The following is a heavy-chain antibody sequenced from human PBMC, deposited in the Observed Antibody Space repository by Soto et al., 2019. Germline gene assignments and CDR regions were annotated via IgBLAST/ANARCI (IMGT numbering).Heavy chain of an antibody. Sequence: EVQLLESGGGLVQPGGSLRLSCAASGFTFSIYGMNWVRQTPGKGLEWVSAISGSGDTTYYADSVKGRFIISRDNSKNTLFLQMNSLRAEDSAVYYCAKVDYYGSGNYYRQLDYWGQGTLVTVSS. D-gene: IGHD3-10*01. V-gene: IGHV3-23*01. CDR2: ISGSGDTT. J-gene: IGHJ4*02. CDR1: GFTFSIYG. CDR3: AKVDYYGSGNYYRQLDY.